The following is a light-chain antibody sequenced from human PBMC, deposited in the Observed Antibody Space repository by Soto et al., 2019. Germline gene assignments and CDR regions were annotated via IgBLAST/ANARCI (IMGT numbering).Light chain of an antibody. CDR1: QSVSSY. Sequence: IVLTQSPATLSLSPGERATLSCRAGQSVSSYLAWYQQKPGQAPRLLIYDASTRATGIPARFSGSGSGTDFTLTISSLEPEDFAVYYCQQRGNFITSGQRTRLEIK. V-gene: IGKV3-11*01. J-gene: IGKJ5*01. CDR3: QQRGNFIT. CDR2: DAS.